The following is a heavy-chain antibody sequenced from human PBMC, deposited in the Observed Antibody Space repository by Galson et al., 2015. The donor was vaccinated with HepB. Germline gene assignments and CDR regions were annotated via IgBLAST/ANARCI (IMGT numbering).Heavy chain of an antibody. CDR3: ATDRGGVVVAATLLD. CDR1: GFTFSTYS. Sequence: SLRLSCAASGFTFSTYSMHWVRQAPGKGLEWMAVVSYDGSNKYYAGSVKGRFTISRDNSKNTLYLQMNSLRAEDTAVYYCATDRGGVVVAATLLDWGQGTLVTVSS. CDR2: VSYDGSNK. D-gene: IGHD2-15*01. V-gene: IGHV3-30-3*01. J-gene: IGHJ4*02.